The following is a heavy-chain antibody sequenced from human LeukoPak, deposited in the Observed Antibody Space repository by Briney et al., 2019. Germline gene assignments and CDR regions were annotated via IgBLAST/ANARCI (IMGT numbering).Heavy chain of an antibody. CDR2: ISADNGDT. Sequence: ASVKVSCKASGYTFTSYGISWVRQAPGQCLEWMGWISADNGDTHYAQIVQGRVTITADKSTSTASMELSSLRSEDTAVYYCARDFPFYVGDAFDIWGQGTMVTVSS. V-gene: IGHV1-18*01. CDR3: ARDFPFYVGDAFDI. CDR1: GYTFTSYG. J-gene: IGHJ3*02. D-gene: IGHD3-16*01.